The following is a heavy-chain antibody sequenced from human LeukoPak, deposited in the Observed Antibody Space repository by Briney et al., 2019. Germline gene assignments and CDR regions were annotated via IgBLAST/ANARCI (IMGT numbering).Heavy chain of an antibody. CDR2: ISAYNGNT. Sequence: ASVKVSCKASGYTFTSYGISWVRQAPGQGLEWMGWISAYNGNTNYAQKLQGRVTMTTDTSTSTAYMELRSLRSEDTAVYYCATDVYCSSTSCMDVWGKGTTVTVSS. CDR3: ATDVYCSSTSCMDV. V-gene: IGHV1-18*01. J-gene: IGHJ6*04. CDR1: GYTFTSYG. D-gene: IGHD2-2*01.